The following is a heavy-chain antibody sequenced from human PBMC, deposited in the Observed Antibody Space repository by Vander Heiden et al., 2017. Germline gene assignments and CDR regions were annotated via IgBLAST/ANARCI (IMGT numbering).Heavy chain of an antibody. J-gene: IGHJ4*02. CDR3: ARRRCSSTSCFFDY. Sequence: EVQLVESGGGLVQPGGPLRLSCAASGITCSNYWMSVVRQAPGKGLEWVANIKQDGSEKYYVDSVKGRFTISRDNAKNSLYLQMNSLRAEDTAVYYCARRRCSSTSCFFDYWGQGTLVTVSS. V-gene: IGHV3-7*01. D-gene: IGHD2-2*01. CDR1: GITCSNYW. CDR2: IKQDGSEK.